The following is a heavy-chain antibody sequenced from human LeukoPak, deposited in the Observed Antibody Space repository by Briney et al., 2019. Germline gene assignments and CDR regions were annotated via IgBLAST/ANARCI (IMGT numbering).Heavy chain of an antibody. CDR3: ARGSWNYNWFDP. CDR1: GGSFSGYS. D-gene: IGHD1-7*01. J-gene: IGHJ5*02. CDR2: INHSVST. V-gene: IGHV4-34*01. Sequence: SETLSLTCAVYGGSFSGYSWSWIRQPPGKGLEWIGEINHSVSTNYNPSLKSRVTISVDTSKNQFSLKLSSVTAADTAVYYCARGSWNYNWFDPWGQGTLVTVSS.